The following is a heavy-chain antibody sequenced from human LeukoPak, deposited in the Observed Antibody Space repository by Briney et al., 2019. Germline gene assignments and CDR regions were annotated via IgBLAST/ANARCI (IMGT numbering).Heavy chain of an antibody. CDR3: ARVRRGDPVGGELLGANWFDP. D-gene: IGHD1-26*01. CDR1: GYTFIGYY. Sequence: GASVKVSCKASGYTFIGYYMLWVRQAPGQGLEWMGWINPNSGGTNYAQKFQGRVTMTRDTSISTAYMELSRLRSDDTSVYYCARVRRGDPVGGELLGANWFDPWGQGTLVTVSS. CDR2: INPNSGGT. V-gene: IGHV1-2*02. J-gene: IGHJ5*02.